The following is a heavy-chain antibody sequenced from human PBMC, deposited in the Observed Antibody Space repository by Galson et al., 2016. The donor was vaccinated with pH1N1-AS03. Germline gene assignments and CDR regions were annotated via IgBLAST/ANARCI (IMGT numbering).Heavy chain of an antibody. D-gene: IGHD3-22*01. CDR1: GGTFSNYA. V-gene: IGHV1-69*13. J-gene: IGHJ4*02. Sequence: SVKVSCKASGGTFSNYAISWMRQAPGQGLEWVGGIHPIFGTPSHAQKFRGRLTVTADASTSAAYMELSSLTSEDTAIYYCARDRHYDSSGRYFYESEHWGQGTLVIVSS. CDR2: IHPIFGTP. CDR3: ARDRHYDSSGRYFYESEH.